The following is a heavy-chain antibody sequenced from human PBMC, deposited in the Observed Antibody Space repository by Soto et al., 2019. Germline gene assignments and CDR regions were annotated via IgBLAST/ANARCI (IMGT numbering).Heavy chain of an antibody. V-gene: IGHV4-30-4*01. Sequence: SETLSLTCTVSGASIKGGDTYWSWIRQSPGKGLEWIGDIYHSGSTHYNPSLQSRLTMSIDTSKSQFSLRLSSVTAADTAVYFCARVRRVVLHYFFDYWGQGALVTVSS. CDR2: IYHSGST. J-gene: IGHJ4*02. D-gene: IGHD2-15*01. CDR3: ARVRRVVLHYFFDY. CDR1: GASIKGGDTY.